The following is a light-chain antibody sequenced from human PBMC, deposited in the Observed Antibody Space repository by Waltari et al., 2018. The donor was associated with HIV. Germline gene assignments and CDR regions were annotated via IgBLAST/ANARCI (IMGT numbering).Light chain of an antibody. J-gene: IGLJ2*01. CDR1: GGTIGNNF. CDR2: ADK. Sequence: KFILTQPHSVSESPGKTVTISCTRSGGTIGNNFVQWYQQRPGSSPVNVIYADKERPSGVPSRFSGSVDYSSNSASLTISELKTEDEADYYCQCYDRENVVFGGGTKLTV. CDR3: QCYDRENVV. V-gene: IGLV6-57*01.